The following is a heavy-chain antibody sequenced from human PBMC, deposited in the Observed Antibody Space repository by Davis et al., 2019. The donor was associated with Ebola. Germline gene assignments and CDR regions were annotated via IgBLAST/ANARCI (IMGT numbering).Heavy chain of an antibody. V-gene: IGHV4-34*01. Sequence: MPSETLSLTCAVYGGSFSGYYWSWIRQPPGRGLEWIGEINHSGSTNYNPSLKSRVTISVDTSKNQFSLKLSSVTAADTAVYYCARGAGGWYFNYFDYWGQGTLVTVSS. CDR2: INHSGST. J-gene: IGHJ4*02. CDR3: ARGAGGWYFNYFDY. D-gene: IGHD6-19*01. CDR1: GGSFSGYY.